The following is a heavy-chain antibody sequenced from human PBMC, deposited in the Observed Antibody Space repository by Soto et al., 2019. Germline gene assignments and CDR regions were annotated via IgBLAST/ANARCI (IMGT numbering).Heavy chain of an antibody. CDR2: ITSDTNTI. CDR3: ARSVEGHFDY. V-gene: IGHV3-48*02. J-gene: IGHJ4*02. D-gene: IGHD6-19*01. Sequence: EVQLVESGGGLVQPGGSLRLTCVASGFPFSIYSMNWVRQAPGKGLEWSSYITSDTNTIKYADSVKGRFTISRDNAKNLVYRKMNSLRDEDTAVYFCARSVEGHFDYWGQGTVVTVS. CDR1: GFPFSIYS.